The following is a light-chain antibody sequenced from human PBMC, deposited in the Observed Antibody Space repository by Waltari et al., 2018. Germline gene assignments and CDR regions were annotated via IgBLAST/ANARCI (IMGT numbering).Light chain of an antibody. CDR1: NSDVGAYYR. CDR2: EVS. CDR3: ASYTPSSALV. J-gene: IGLJ2*01. V-gene: IGLV2-18*02. Sequence: QSALTQPPSVSGSPGQSVTISCTGSNSDVGAYYRVSWYQQSPGTAPKVVIYEVSNRPSGVPDRFSGSKSCNTASLTISGLQAEDEADYYCASYTPSSALVFGGGTKVTVL.